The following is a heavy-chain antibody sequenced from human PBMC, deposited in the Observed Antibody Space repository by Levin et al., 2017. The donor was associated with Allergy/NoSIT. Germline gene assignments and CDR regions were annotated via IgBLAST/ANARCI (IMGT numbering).Heavy chain of an antibody. V-gene: IGHV3-21*01. CDR3: ARGLEYSSSTMDV. CDR2: ISSSSSYI. J-gene: IGHJ6*02. D-gene: IGHD6-6*01. CDR1: GFTFSSYS. Sequence: LSLTCAASGFTFSSYSMNWVRPAPGKGLEWVSSISSSSSYIYYADSVKGRFTISRDNAKNSLYLQMNSLRAEDTAVYYCARGLEYSSSTMDVWGQGTTVTVSS.